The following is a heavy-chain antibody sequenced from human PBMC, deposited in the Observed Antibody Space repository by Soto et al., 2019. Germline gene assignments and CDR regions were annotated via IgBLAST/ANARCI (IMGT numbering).Heavy chain of an antibody. Sequence: EVQLVESGGGLIQPGGSLRLSCAASGFTVSSNYMSWVRQAPGKGLAWFSVIYSGGSSYYADSVKGRFTISRDNSKNTLYLQMNSLRAEDTAVYYCARVNTVISDGFDVWGQGTMVTVSS. V-gene: IGHV3-53*01. CDR2: IYSGGSS. J-gene: IGHJ3*01. D-gene: IGHD4-4*01. CDR1: GFTVSSNY. CDR3: ARVNTVISDGFDV.